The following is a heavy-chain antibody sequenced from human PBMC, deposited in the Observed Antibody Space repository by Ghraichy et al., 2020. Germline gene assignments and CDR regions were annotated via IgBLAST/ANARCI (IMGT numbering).Heavy chain of an antibody. CDR3: ARGRRVAVAGFATQTDY. J-gene: IGHJ4*02. Sequence: SETLSLTCAVYGGSFSGYYWSWIRQPPGKGLEWIGEINHSGSTNYNPSLKSRVTISVDTSKNQFSLKLSSVTAADTAVYYCARGRRVAVAGFATQTDYWGQGTLVTVSS. CDR2: INHSGST. V-gene: IGHV4-34*01. CDR1: GGSFSGYY. D-gene: IGHD6-19*01.